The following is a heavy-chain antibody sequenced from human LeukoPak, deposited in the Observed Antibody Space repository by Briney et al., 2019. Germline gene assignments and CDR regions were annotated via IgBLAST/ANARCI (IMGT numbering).Heavy chain of an antibody. CDR3: AREYYYDSSGYYDY. D-gene: IGHD3-22*01. CDR2: IIPIFGTA. Sequence: ASVKVSCKASGGTFSSYAISWVRQAPGQGLEWMGGIIPIFGTANYAQKFQGRVTITADESTSTAYMELSSLRSEDTAVYYCAREYYYDSSGYYDYWGQGTLVTVSS. CDR1: GGTFSSYA. J-gene: IGHJ4*02. V-gene: IGHV1-69*13.